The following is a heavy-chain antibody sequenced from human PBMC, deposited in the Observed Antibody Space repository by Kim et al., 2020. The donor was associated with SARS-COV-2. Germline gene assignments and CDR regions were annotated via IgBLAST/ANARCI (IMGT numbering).Heavy chain of an antibody. CDR3: ARGGYNWNYLGWFDP. V-gene: IGHV1-3*01. CDR2: INAGNGNT. D-gene: IGHD1-7*01. Sequence: ASVKVSCKSSGYTFTSYAMHWVRQAPGQRLEWMGWINAGNGNTKYSQKFQGRVTITRDTSASTAHMELSSLRSEDTAVYYCARGGYNWNYLGWFDPWGQGTLVTVSS. CDR1: GYTFTSYA. J-gene: IGHJ5*02.